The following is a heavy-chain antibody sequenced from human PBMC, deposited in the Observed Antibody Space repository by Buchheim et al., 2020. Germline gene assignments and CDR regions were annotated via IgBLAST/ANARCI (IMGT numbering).Heavy chain of an antibody. CDR2: ISGSGGST. CDR3: AKGGYCSSTSCLYYYYYYMDV. CDR1: GFTFSSYA. J-gene: IGHJ6*03. V-gene: IGHV3-23*01. D-gene: IGHD2-2*01. Sequence: EVQLLESGGGLVQPGGSLRLSCAASGFTFSSYAMSWVRQAPGKGLEWVSAISGSGGSTYYADSVKGRFTISRDNSKNTLYLQMNSLRAEDTAVYYCAKGGYCSSTSCLYYYYYYMDVWGKGTT.